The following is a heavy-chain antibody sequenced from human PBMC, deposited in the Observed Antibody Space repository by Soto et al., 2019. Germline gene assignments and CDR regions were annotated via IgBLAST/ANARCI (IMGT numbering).Heavy chain of an antibody. J-gene: IGHJ6*02. CDR3: ARGYSSGWYYYYGMDV. V-gene: IGHV1-24*01. CDR1: GYTLTELS. Sequence: ASVKVSCKVSGYTLTELSMHWVRQAPGKGLEWMGGFDPEDGETIYAQKLQGRVTMTKDTSTDTAYMELRSLRSDDTAVYYCARGYSSGWYYYYGMDVWGQGTTVTVSS. D-gene: IGHD6-19*01. CDR2: FDPEDGET.